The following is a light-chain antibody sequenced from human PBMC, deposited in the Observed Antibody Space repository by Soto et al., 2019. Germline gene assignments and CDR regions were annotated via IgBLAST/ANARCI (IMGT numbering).Light chain of an antibody. CDR2: DAS. V-gene: IGKV1-5*01. CDR1: QSVSIW. CDR3: QQYNGYSTWT. Sequence: IHLSQSPSTVSASEGDRVTITCRASQSVSIWLAWYRQKPGKAPEVLVWDASSLQRGVPSRFSGSGSGTEFTLTISSLQPDDFATYYCQQYNGYSTWTFGQGTKVDIK. J-gene: IGKJ1*01.